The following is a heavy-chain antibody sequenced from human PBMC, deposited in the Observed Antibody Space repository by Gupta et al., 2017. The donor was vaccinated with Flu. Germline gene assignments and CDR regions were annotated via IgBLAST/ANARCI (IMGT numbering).Heavy chain of an antibody. J-gene: IGHJ5*02. CDR1: GGSISSGSYY. D-gene: IGHD6-13*01. V-gene: IGHV4-61*02. Sequence: QVQLQESGPGLVKPSQTLSLTCTVSGGSISSGSYYWSWIRQPAGKGLEWIGRIYTSGSTNYNPSLKSRVTISVDTSKNQFSLKLSSVTAADTAVYYCARAQVAAAGTINWFDPWGQGTLVTVSS. CDR3: ARAQVAAAGTINWFDP. CDR2: IYTSGST.